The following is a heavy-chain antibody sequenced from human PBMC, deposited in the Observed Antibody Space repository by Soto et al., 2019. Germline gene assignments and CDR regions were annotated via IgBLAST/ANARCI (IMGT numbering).Heavy chain of an antibody. CDR2: ISQSGNT. CDR3: ARAPKVSGSSQTRPDF. J-gene: IGHJ4*02. CDR1: SGSFSGYY. D-gene: IGHD6-6*01. V-gene: IGHV4-34*01. Sequence: SETLSLTCSIYSGSFSGYYWSWIRQPPGKGLEWIGEISQSGNTNYSPSLKSRVSISIDTSMKQFSLNLASVSAADTAVYYCARAPKVSGSSQTRPDFWGQGTLVTVSS.